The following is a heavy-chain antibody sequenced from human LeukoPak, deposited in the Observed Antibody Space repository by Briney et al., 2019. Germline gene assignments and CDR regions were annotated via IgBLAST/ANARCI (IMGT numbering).Heavy chain of an antibody. D-gene: IGHD3-22*01. CDR3: ARVALIRVAVIIYDAFDI. V-gene: IGHV4-34*01. CDR1: GGSFSGYY. CDR2: INHSGST. J-gene: IGHJ3*02. Sequence: PSETLSLTCAVYGGSFSGYYWSWIRQPPGKGLEWIGEINHSGSTNYNPSLKSRVTISVDTSKNQFSLKLSSVTAADTAVYYCARVALIRVAVIIYDAFDIWGQGTMVTVSS.